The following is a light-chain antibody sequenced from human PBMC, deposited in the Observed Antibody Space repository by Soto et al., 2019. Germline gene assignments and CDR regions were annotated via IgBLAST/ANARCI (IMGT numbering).Light chain of an antibody. J-gene: IGKJ1*01. CDR1: QSVSSY. V-gene: IGKV3-11*01. Sequence: MVLTHSPASLCFSALERSTLSCRASQSVSSYLAWYQQKPGQAPRLLIYDASNRATGIPARFSGSGSGADFTLTISRLEPEDFAVYYCQQYGSSGTFGQGTKVDI. CDR2: DAS. CDR3: QQYGSSGT.